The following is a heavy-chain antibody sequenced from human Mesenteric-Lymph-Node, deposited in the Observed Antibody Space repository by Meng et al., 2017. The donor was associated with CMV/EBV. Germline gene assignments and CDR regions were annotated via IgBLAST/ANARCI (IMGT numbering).Heavy chain of an antibody. CDR3: ARDAEFTMVRGVIITSGWFDP. V-gene: IGHV1-2*02. CDR1: AYTFTDYY. CDR2: INPNSGGT. J-gene: IGHJ5*02. D-gene: IGHD3-10*01. Sequence: ASVKVSCKASAYTFTDYYIHWVRQAPGQGLEWMGWINPNSGGTNFAQKFQGRVTLTRDTSISTAYMELNRLRSDDTAVYYCARDAEFTMVRGVIITSGWFDPWGQGTLVTVSS.